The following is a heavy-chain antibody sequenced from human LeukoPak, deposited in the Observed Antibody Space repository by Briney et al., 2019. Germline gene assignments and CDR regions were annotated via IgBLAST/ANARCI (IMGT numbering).Heavy chain of an antibody. D-gene: IGHD1-26*01. CDR1: GFSFTNCW. V-gene: IGHV5-51*01. Sequence: GESLKISCKGSGFSFTNCWIAWVRQMPGKGLEWMGIIYPGDSDTRYSPSFQGQVTISADKSISTAYLQWSSLKASDTAMYYCARQVGNSGSYYYYYMDVWGKGTTVTVSS. J-gene: IGHJ6*03. CDR3: ARQVGNSGSYYYYYMDV. CDR2: IYPGDSDT.